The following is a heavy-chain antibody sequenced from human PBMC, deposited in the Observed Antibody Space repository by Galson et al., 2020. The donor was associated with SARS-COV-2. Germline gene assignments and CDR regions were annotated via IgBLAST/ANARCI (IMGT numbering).Heavy chain of an antibody. CDR2: TSATT. J-gene: IGHJ6*03. V-gene: IGHV3-23*01. D-gene: IGHD3-10*02. CDR1: GFTFSKYG. CDR3: AKDFVRGIGYMDV. Sequence: ASVKVSCAASGFTFSKYGMSWVRQAPGQGLDWVATTSATTYYADSVRGRFTISRDDSINTLYLQMSGLRAEDTAVYYCAKDFVRGIGYMDVWGTGTAVTVSS.